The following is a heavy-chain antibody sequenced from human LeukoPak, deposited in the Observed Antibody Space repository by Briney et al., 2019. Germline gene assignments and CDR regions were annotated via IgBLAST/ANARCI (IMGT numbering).Heavy chain of an antibody. CDR2: ISAYNGNT. Sequence: ASVKVSRKASGYSFTNYGISWVRQAPGQGLEWMGWISAYNGNTNYAQKLQGRVTMTTDTSTSTAYMELSRLRSDDTAVYYCARDAPTVTGYYYYYMDVWGKGTTVTVSS. V-gene: IGHV1-18*01. J-gene: IGHJ6*03. CDR1: GYSFTNYG. CDR3: ARDAPTVTGYYYYYMDV. D-gene: IGHD4-11*01.